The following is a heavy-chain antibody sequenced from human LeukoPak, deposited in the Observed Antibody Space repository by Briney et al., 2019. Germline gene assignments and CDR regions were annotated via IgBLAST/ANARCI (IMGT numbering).Heavy chain of an antibody. V-gene: IGHV1-2*06. CDR2: INPNSGGT. D-gene: IGHD4-17*01. J-gene: IGHJ5*02. Sequence: ASVKVSCKASGYTFTGYYMHWVRQAPGQGLEWMGRINPNSGGTNYAQKFQGRVTMTRDTSISTAYMELSRLRSDDTAVYYCARVLGGYGDHANWFDPWGQGTLVTVSS. CDR3: ARVLGGYGDHANWFDP. CDR1: GYTFTGYY.